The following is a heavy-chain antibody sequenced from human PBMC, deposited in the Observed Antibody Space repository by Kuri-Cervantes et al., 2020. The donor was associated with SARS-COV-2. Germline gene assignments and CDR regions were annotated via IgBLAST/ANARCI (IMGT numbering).Heavy chain of an antibody. CDR2: INHSGST. J-gene: IGHJ2*01. Sequence: SETLSLTCAVYGGSFSGYYWSWIRQPPGKGLEWIGEINHSGSTNYNPSLESRVTISVDTSKNQFSLKLSSVTAADTAVYYCARGLFRINRDGYNVYWYFDLWGRGTLVTVSS. CDR1: GGSFSGYY. D-gene: IGHD5-24*01. V-gene: IGHV4-34*01. CDR3: ARGLFRINRDGYNVYWYFDL.